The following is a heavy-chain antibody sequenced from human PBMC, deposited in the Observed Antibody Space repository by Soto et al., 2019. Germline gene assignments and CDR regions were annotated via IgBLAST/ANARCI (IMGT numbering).Heavy chain of an antibody. V-gene: IGHV4-61*01. CDR3: ARDVGIDAGWIDP. J-gene: IGHJ5*02. Sequence: QVQLQESGPGLVKPSETLSLTCTVSGGSVSSGSYYWSWIRQPPGKGLEWIGYIYYSGSTNYNPSLKSRVTISVDTYKNQFSLKLRSVTAADTAVYYCARDVGIDAGWIDPWGQGTLVTVSS. CDR1: GGSVSSGSYY. D-gene: IGHD1-26*01. CDR2: IYYSGST.